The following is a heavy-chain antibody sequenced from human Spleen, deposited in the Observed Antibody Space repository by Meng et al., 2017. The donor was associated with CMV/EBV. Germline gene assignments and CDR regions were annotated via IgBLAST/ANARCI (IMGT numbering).Heavy chain of an antibody. CDR1: GYTFTDYY. D-gene: IGHD4-11*01. CDR2: INPNSGGT. V-gene: IGHV1-2*02. J-gene: IGHJ5*02. Sequence: ASVKVSCKASGYTFTDYYMHWVRQAPGQGLEWMGWINPNSGGTNYAQKLQGRVTMTTDTSTSTVYMELSSLRSEDTAVYYCARGRAMTTVTTSAWFDPWGQGTLVTVSS. CDR3: ARGRAMTTVTTSAWFDP.